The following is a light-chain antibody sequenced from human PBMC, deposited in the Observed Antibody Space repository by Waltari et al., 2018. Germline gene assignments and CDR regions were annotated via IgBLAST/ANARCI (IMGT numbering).Light chain of an antibody. Sequence: QSALTQPASVSGSPGQSITISCTGTSSDVGAYNYVSWYQQHPGKAPKLMIYDVSNRPSGMSTRFSGSKSCNPASLSISGLQAEDEADYYCSSYTLRAPLGMFGGGTKLTVL. J-gene: IGLJ3*02. CDR1: SSDVGAYNY. CDR2: DVS. CDR3: SSYTLRAPLGM. V-gene: IGLV2-14*03.